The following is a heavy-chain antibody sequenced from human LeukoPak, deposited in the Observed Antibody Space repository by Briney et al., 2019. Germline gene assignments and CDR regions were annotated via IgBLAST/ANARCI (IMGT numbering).Heavy chain of an antibody. V-gene: IGHV1-69*05. CDR3: ATELRGYSFGYDS. Sequence: SVKVSCKASGGIFSSYAIAWVRQAPGQGLEWMGRITVMSGTANYAQKFQDRVTITTDESTSTAYMEVSSLRSEDTAVYFCATELRGYSFGYDSWGQGTLVTVSS. J-gene: IGHJ5*01. CDR2: ITVMSGTA. CDR1: GGIFSSYA. D-gene: IGHD5-18*01.